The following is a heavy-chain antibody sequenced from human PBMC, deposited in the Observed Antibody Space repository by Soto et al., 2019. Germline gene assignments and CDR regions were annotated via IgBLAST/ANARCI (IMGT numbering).Heavy chain of an antibody. CDR3: ARARLGYCTNGVCWGSFHRAEYYYYYGMDV. CDR2: TYYRSKWYN. CDR1: GDSVSSNSAA. J-gene: IGHJ6*02. V-gene: IGHV6-1*01. Sequence: SQTLSLTCAISGDSVSSNSAAWNWIRQSPSRGLEWLGRTYYRSKWYNDYAVSVKSRITINPDTSKNQFSLQLNSVTPEDTAVYYCARARLGYCTNGVCWGSFHRAEYYYYYGMDVWSQGTTVTVSS. D-gene: IGHD2-8*01.